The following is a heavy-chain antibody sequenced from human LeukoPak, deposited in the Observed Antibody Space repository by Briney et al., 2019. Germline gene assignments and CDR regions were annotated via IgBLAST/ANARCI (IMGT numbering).Heavy chain of an antibody. J-gene: IGHJ5*02. V-gene: IGHV1-18*01. CDR3: ARGGVVVVVAASGSWFDP. D-gene: IGHD2-15*01. CDR1: GYTFTSFG. CDR2: IRAYNGNT. Sequence: GASVKVSCKASGYTFTSFGISWVRQAPGHGLEWLGWIRAYNGNTKYAKKLQGRVTMTTDTSTSPAYMGLRSLRSDDPAVYYCARGGVVVVVAASGSWFDPWGQGTLVTVSS.